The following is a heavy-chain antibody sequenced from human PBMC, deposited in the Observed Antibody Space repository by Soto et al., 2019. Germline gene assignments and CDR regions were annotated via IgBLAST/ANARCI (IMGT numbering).Heavy chain of an antibody. D-gene: IGHD1-26*01. Sequence: PSATLSLTSTFHGSSITSTNSYWGWISQPPGNVMEWIGSIYYSGSTYYNPSLKSRVTISVDTSKNQFSLKLSSVTAADTAVYYCATQEVGGSYVYTFDPWGQGTLVTVS. CDR2: IYYSGST. CDR3: ATQEVGGSYVYTFDP. CDR1: GSSITSTNSY. J-gene: IGHJ5*02. V-gene: IGHV4-39*01.